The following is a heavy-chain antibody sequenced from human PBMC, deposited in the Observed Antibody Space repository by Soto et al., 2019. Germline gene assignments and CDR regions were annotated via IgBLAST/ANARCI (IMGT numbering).Heavy chain of an antibody. Sequence: SETLSLTCAVYGGSFSGYYWSWIRQPPGKGLEWIGEINHGGSTNYNPSLKSRVTISVDTSKNQFSLKLSSVTAADTAVYYCARLRRIAAAINWFDPWGQGTLVTVSS. CDR1: GGSFSGYY. D-gene: IGHD6-13*01. V-gene: IGHV4-34*01. J-gene: IGHJ5*02. CDR3: ARLRRIAAAINWFDP. CDR2: INHGGST.